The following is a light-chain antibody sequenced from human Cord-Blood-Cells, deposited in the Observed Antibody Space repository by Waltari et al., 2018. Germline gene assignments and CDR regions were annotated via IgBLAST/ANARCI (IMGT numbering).Light chain of an antibody. Sequence: DIVMTQPPDSLAVSLGETATINCKSSQSVLYSSHNKNYLAWYQQKPGQPPKLLIYWASTRESGVPYRFSGSGSGTDFTLTISSLQAEDVAVYYCQQYYSTPITFGQGTRLEIK. CDR3: QQYYSTPIT. V-gene: IGKV4-1*01. CDR2: WAS. J-gene: IGKJ5*01. CDR1: QSVLYSSHNKNY.